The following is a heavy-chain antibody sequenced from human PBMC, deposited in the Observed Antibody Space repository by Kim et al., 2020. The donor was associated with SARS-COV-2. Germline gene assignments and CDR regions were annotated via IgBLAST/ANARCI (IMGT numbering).Heavy chain of an antibody. D-gene: IGHD3-10*01. CDR2: IYYSGST. CDR3: ARHYYGSGSYFVY. Sequence: SETLSLTCTVSGGSISSYYWSWIRQPPGKGLEWIGYIYYSGSTNYNPSLKSRVTISVDTSKNQFSLKLSSVTAADTAVYYCARHYYGSGSYFVYWGQGTL. V-gene: IGHV4-59*08. CDR1: GGSISSYY. J-gene: IGHJ4*02.